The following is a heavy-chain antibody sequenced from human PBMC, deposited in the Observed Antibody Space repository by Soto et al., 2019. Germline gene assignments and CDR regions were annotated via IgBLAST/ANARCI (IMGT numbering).Heavy chain of an antibody. D-gene: IGHD3-10*01. CDR3: ATALVRFGELLFDY. J-gene: IGHJ4*02. V-gene: IGHV4-59*01. Sequence: PSETLSLTCTVSGGSIRGYYLSWIRQPPGKGLEWIGYIYYSGSTNYNPSLKSRVTISVDTSKNQFSLKLSSVTAADTAVYYCATALVRFGELLFDYWGQGTLVTVSS. CDR1: GGSIRGYY. CDR2: IYYSGST.